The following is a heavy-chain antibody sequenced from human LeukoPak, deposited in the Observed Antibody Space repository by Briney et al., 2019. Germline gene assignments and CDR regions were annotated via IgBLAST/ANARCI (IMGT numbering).Heavy chain of an antibody. CDR3: ASDSSGWSYYYYMDV. J-gene: IGHJ6*03. Sequence: GASVKVSCKASGYTFTGYYMHWVRQAPGQGLEWMGWINPNSGGTNYAQKSQGRVTMTRDTSISTAYMELSRLRSDDTAVYYCASDSSGWSYYYYMDVWGKGTTVTVSS. D-gene: IGHD6-19*01. CDR2: INPNSGGT. CDR1: GYTFTGYY. V-gene: IGHV1-2*02.